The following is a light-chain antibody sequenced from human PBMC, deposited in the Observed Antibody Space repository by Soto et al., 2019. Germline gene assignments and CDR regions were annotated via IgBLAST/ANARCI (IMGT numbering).Light chain of an antibody. Sequence: DIPITQSPSSPAASVGDRVASICRARQSVSTCLAWYKQKTGKAPKVLIYDASSWAGGVPSRFTGSGSGTEFTLTINSLQPDDFATYYGQQYSVYWPFGQGTKVDIK. CDR2: DAS. CDR1: QSVSTC. CDR3: QQYSVYWP. V-gene: IGKV1-5*02. J-gene: IGKJ1*01.